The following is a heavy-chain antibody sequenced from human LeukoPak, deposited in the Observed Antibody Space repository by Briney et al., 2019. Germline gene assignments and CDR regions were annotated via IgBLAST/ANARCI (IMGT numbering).Heavy chain of an antibody. CDR2: IYYSGTT. V-gene: IGHV4-39*01. D-gene: IGHD6-13*01. Sequence: SETVSLTCIVSGGSISSSSHNWGWIRQPPGKGLEWIGSIYYSGTTYYNPSLKSRLTISVDTSKNQFSLKLSSVTAVDTAAYYCARHDRIIASPLVWGQGILVTVSS. J-gene: IGHJ4*02. CDR3: ARHDRIIASPLV. CDR1: GGSISSSSHN.